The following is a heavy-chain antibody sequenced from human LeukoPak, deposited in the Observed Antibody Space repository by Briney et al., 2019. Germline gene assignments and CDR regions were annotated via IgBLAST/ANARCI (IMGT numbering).Heavy chain of an antibody. J-gene: IGHJ6*02. CDR2: MSESGTTI. CDR3: ARVPAGVRGLDV. CDR1: GFTFSDYY. D-gene: IGHD3-10*01. Sequence: GGSLRLSCTASGFTFSDYYMGWIRQAPGKGLEWVSYMSESGTTIYHADSVKGRFTISRDNAKNSLYLQMNSLRAEDTAVYFCARVPAGVRGLDVWGQGTTVTVSS. V-gene: IGHV3-11*01.